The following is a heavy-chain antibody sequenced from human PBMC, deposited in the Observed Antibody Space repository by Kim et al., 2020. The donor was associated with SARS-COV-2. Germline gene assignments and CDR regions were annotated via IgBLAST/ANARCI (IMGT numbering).Heavy chain of an antibody. D-gene: IGHD3-10*02. Sequence: SVKGRFTISRDNSKNTLYLQMNSLRAEDTAVYYCAKDLGSGTYYYYGMDVWGQGTTVTVSS. V-gene: IGHV3-33*06. J-gene: IGHJ6*02. CDR3: AKDLGSGTYYYYGMDV.